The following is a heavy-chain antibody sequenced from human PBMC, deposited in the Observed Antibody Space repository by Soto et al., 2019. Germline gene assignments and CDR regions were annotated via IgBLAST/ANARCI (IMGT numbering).Heavy chain of an antibody. V-gene: IGHV4-61*01. J-gene: IGHJ1*01. Sequence: SETLSLTCTFSDGSVSIGSYYWSWIRQPPGKGLEWIGYIFYSGSTNYNPSLKSRVAISVDTSKNQFSLKLTSVTAADTAVYYCARGNYYDSSGYYPPYFQHWGQGTMVTVSS. CDR1: DGSVSIGSYY. CDR2: IFYSGST. D-gene: IGHD3-22*01. CDR3: ARGNYYDSSGYYPPYFQH.